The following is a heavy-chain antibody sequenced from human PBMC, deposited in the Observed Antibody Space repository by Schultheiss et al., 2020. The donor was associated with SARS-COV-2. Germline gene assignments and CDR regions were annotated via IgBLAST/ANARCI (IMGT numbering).Heavy chain of an antibody. CDR3: AGDRNTGAWYYY. Sequence: SETLSLTCSVSGGSISSGGYYWNWIRQHPGKGLEWIGYIHYTGSTNYNPSLKSRVTISVDTSKNQFSLKLSSVTAADTAFYYCAGDRNTGAWYYYWGQGNLVTVSS. J-gene: IGHJ4*02. CDR2: IHYTGST. V-gene: IGHV4-61*08. D-gene: IGHD6-13*01. CDR1: GGSISSGGYY.